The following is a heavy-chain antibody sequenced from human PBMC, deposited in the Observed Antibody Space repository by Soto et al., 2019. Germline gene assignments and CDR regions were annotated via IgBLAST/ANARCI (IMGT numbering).Heavy chain of an antibody. V-gene: IGHV5-10-1*01. Sequence: PGESLKISCKGSGYSFTSYWISWVRQMPGKGLEWMGRIDPSDSYTNYSPSFQGHVTISVDKSISTAYLQWSSLKASDTAMYYCARVFLGYCSTTSCPDFDYWGQGTLVTVSS. D-gene: IGHD2-2*01. CDR1: GYSFTSYW. J-gene: IGHJ4*02. CDR3: ARVFLGYCSTTSCPDFDY. CDR2: IDPSDSYT.